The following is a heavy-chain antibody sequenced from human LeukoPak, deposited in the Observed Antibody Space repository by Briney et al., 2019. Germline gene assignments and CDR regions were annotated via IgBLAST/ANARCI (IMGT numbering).Heavy chain of an antibody. D-gene: IGHD3-10*01. Sequence: GGSLRLSCEASEFTFGNYAMSWVRQAPGEGLEWVSSISGSGGDTYYGDTLKGRFTISRDNFKNTLYLQMNSLRAEDTALYYCAKAVGRYYYGSGSYWDSRGQGTLVTVSS. CDR3: AKAVGRYYYGSGSYWDS. CDR1: EFTFGNYA. V-gene: IGHV3-23*01. J-gene: IGHJ4*02. CDR2: ISGSGGDT.